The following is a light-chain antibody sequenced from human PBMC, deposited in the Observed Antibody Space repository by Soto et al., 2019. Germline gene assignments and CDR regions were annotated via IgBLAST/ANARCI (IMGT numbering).Light chain of an antibody. CDR2: GAS. J-gene: IGKJ5*01. Sequence: EIVLTQSPGTPSLSPGERATLSCRASQSISSNLAWYQQKPGQAPRLLIFGASTGATGIPARFSGSGSGTEFTLTISSLQSEDFAVYYCQQYNKWPPITFGQGTRLEIK. CDR1: QSISSN. V-gene: IGKV3-15*01. CDR3: QQYNKWPPIT.